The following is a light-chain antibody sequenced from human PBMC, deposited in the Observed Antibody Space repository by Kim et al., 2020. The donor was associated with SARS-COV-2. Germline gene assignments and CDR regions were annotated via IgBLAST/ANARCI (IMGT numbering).Light chain of an antibody. CDR3: QQYNDYTPT. CDR2: RAS. Sequence: GDRATISCRASQATRIWLAWYQQRPGKAPTVLIHRASTLESGVESRFSGSGSGTEFTLTISSRQPDDFETYFCQQYNDYTPTFGQGTKLEIK. CDR1: QATRIW. J-gene: IGKJ2*01. V-gene: IGKV1-5*03.